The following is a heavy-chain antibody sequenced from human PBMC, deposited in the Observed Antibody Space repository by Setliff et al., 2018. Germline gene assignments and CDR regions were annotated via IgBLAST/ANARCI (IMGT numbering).Heavy chain of an antibody. CDR3: ARHGDYDILTGYYNPSYYDYMDV. CDR1: GGSVGSDFSY. J-gene: IGHJ6*03. CDR2: IYTTWST. Sequence: PSETLSLTCTVSGGSVGSDFSYWTWFRQPAGKGLEWLGQIYTTWSTNYNPSLKSRVTISLDASKNAFPMRLTSVSTADTAVYYCARHGDYDILTGYYNPSYYDYMDVWGKGTTVTVSS. D-gene: IGHD3-9*01. V-gene: IGHV4-61*09.